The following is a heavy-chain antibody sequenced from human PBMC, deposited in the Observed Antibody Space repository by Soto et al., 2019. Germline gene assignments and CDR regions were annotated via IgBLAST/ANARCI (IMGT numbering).Heavy chain of an antibody. Sequence: SETLSLTCSVSNGSVSSPLSYWGWIRQPPGKRPQWIGVIYFSGITSYNPSLKSRVTISVDTSNNQFSLELSSVTATDTAVYYCVRQPYGAYSYFFDNCGQGTPVTVS. J-gene: IGHJ4*02. V-gene: IGHV4-39*01. D-gene: IGHD5-18*01. CDR1: NGSVSSPLSY. CDR3: VRQPYGAYSYFFDN. CDR2: IYFSGIT.